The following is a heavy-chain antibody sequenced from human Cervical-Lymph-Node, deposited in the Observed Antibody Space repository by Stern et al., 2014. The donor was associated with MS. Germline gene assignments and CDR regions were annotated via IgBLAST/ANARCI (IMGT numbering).Heavy chain of an antibody. CDR2: ISWNSGSI. J-gene: IGHJ6*02. D-gene: IGHD5-18*01. CDR1: GFTFDDYA. Sequence: EVQLVESGGGLVQPGRSLRLSCAASGFTFDDYAMHWVRQAPGKGLEWVSGISWNSGSIGYADSVKGRFTISRDNAKNSLYLQMNILRAEDTALYYCAKDRNRGYSYGYSYGMDVWGQGTTVTVSS. CDR3: AKDRNRGYSYGYSYGMDV. V-gene: IGHV3-9*01.